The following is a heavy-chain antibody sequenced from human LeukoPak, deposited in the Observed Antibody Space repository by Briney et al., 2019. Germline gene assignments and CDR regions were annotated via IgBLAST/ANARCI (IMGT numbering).Heavy chain of an antibody. CDR2: IYYSGST. D-gene: IGHD3-9*01. CDR1: APSISSYY. J-gene: IGHJ3*02. Sequence: SQTLSLTCTVSAPSISSYYWSWIRQPPGKGLEWNGYIYYSGSTNYNPSLKSRVTISVDTSKNQFSLKLSSVTAADTAVYYCARYLTGDAFDIWGQGTMVTVSS. V-gene: IGHV4-59*08. CDR3: ARYLTGDAFDI.